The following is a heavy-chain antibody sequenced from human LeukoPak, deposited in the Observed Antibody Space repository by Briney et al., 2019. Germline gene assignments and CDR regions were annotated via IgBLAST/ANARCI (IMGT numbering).Heavy chain of an antibody. Sequence: SETLSLTCTVSGGSISSYYWSWIRQPPGKGLEWIGYIYYSGSTNYNPSLKSRVTISVDRSKNQFSLKLSSVTAADTAVYYCARQSLGGYSYGPDYWGQGTLVTVSS. J-gene: IGHJ4*02. CDR1: GGSISSYY. V-gene: IGHV4-59*08. CDR2: IYYSGST. CDR3: ARQSLGGYSYGPDY. D-gene: IGHD5-18*01.